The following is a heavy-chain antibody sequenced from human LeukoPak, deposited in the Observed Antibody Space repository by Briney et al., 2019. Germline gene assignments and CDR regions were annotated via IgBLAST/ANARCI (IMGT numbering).Heavy chain of an antibody. CDR2: INPNSGGT. V-gene: IGHV1-2*02. Sequence: ASVKVSCKASGYTFTGYHIHWVRQAPGQGPGWMAWINPNSGGTKYAQKFQGRVTMTRDTSISTAYMELSRLRSDDTAVYYCARVRGGSGSYKRWFDPWGQGTLVTVSS. CDR3: ARVRGGSGSYKRWFDP. J-gene: IGHJ5*02. D-gene: IGHD3-10*01. CDR1: GYTFTGYH.